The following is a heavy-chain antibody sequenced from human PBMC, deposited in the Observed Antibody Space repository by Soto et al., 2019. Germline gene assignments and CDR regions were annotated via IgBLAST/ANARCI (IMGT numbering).Heavy chain of an antibody. CDR2: ISGSGDST. Sequence: GGSLRLSCAASGFTLSWYWMHWVRQAPGKGLEWVSGISGSGDSTYYADSVKGRFTISRDNSKNTLYLQMNSLRAEDTAVYYCARDADILTGSDAFDIWGQGTMVT. D-gene: IGHD3-9*01. CDR3: ARDADILTGSDAFDI. J-gene: IGHJ3*02. CDR1: GFTLSWYW. V-gene: IGHV3-23*01.